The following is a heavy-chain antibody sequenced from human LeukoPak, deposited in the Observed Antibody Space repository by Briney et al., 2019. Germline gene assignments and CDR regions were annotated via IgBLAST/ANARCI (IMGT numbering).Heavy chain of an antibody. V-gene: IGHV3-74*01. Sequence: PGRSLRLSCAPSGFTFSSYWMHWVRQVPGKGLVWVARIHPGGSSITYADSVKGRFTISRDNAKNTLYLQMDSLRAEDTGVYYCARSNQADDYWGQGTLVTVSS. D-gene: IGHD1-14*01. CDR1: GFTFSSYW. CDR2: IHPGGSSI. J-gene: IGHJ4*02. CDR3: ARSNQADDY.